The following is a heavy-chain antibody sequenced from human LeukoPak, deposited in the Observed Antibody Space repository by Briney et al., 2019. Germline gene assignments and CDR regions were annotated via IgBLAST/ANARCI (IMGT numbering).Heavy chain of an antibody. J-gene: IGHJ4*02. V-gene: IGHV3-9*03. CDR1: GFTFDDYA. Sequence: PGGSLRLSCAASGFTFDDYAMHWGRQAPAKGLEWVSGISWNSGSIGYADSVKGRFTISRDNAKNSLYLQMNSLRAENMALYYCARDHPRDSSGYYGSSGFDYWGQGTLVTVSS. D-gene: IGHD3-22*01. CDR2: ISWNSGSI. CDR3: ARDHPRDSSGYYGSSGFDY.